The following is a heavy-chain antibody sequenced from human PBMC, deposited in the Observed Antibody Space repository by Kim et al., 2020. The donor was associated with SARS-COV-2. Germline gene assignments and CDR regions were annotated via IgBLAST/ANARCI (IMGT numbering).Heavy chain of an antibody. CDR2: ISYDGSNK. D-gene: IGHD6-19*01. Sequence: GGSLRLFCAASGFTFSSYAMHWVRQAPGKGLEWVAVISYDGSNKYYADSVKGRFTISRDNSKNTLYLQMNSLRAEDTAGYYCARDGPNSSGWLYWGQGTL. CDR1: GFTFSSYA. V-gene: IGHV3-30*04. J-gene: IGHJ4*02. CDR3: ARDGPNSSGWLY.